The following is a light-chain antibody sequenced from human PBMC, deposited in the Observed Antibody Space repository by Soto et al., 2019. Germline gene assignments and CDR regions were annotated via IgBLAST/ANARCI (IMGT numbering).Light chain of an antibody. Sequence: EIVLTQSPGILSLSPGDRATLSCRASQTLSSSYLAWYQQKPGQAPRLLIDAASSRATGIPDRFSGSGSGTDFTLTISRLEPEDFAVYYCQQYTRSRYIFGEGTKVEIK. CDR1: QTLSSSY. J-gene: IGKJ2*01. CDR3: QQYTRSRYI. V-gene: IGKV3-20*01. CDR2: AAS.